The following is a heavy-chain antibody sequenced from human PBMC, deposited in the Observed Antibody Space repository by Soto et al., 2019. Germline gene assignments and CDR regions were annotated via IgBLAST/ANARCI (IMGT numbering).Heavy chain of an antibody. CDR1: GFTFSSYS. V-gene: IGHV3-21*01. Sequence: EVQLVESGGGLVKPGGSLRLSCAASGFTFSSYSMNWVRQAPGKGLEWGLSISSSSSYIYYADSVKGRFTISRDNAKNSLYLQMNSLRAEDTAVYYCAPSITIYAFDIWGQGTMVTVSS. D-gene: IGHD3-9*01. CDR2: ISSSSSYI. J-gene: IGHJ3*02. CDR3: APSITIYAFDI.